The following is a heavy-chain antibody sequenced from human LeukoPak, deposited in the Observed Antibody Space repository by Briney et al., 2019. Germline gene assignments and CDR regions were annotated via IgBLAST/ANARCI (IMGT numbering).Heavy chain of an antibody. CDR3: AKKGSTYYYDSSGYYWLDY. D-gene: IGHD3-22*01. V-gene: IGHV3-23*01. CDR1: GFTFSSYA. Sequence: PGGSLRLSCAASGFTFSSYAMSWVRQAPGKGLEWVSAISGSGGSTYYADSVKGRFTISRDNSKNTLYLQMNSLRAEDTAVYYCAKKGSTYYYDSSGYYWLDYWGQGTLVTVSS. CDR2: ISGSGGST. J-gene: IGHJ4*02.